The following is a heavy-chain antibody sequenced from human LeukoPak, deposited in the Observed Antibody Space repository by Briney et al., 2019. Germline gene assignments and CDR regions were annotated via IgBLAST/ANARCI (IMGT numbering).Heavy chain of an antibody. CDR2: IYPGDSDT. Sequence: GESLKISCKGSGYSFTTYWIAWVRQMPGKGLEWMGIIYPGDSDTRYSPSFQGQVTISADKSISTAYLQWSSLKASDTALYYGARHSFEHLFSSCSDPGGKGPLVTVSS. CDR3: ARHSFEHLFSSCSDP. CDR1: GYSFTTYW. J-gene: IGHJ5*02. V-gene: IGHV5-51*01. D-gene: IGHD2-15*01.